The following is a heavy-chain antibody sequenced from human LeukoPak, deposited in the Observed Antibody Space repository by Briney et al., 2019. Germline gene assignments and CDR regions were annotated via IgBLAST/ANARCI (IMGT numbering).Heavy chain of an antibody. Sequence: KPSETLSLTCTVSGGSISSYYWSWIRQPPGKGLEWIGYIYYSGSTNYNPSLKSRVTISVDTSKNQFSLKLSSVTAADTAVYYCARVRAKQLVEFGFDPWGQGTLVTVSS. J-gene: IGHJ5*02. V-gene: IGHV4-59*01. CDR2: IYYSGST. D-gene: IGHD6-13*01. CDR3: ARVRAKQLVEFGFDP. CDR1: GGSISSYY.